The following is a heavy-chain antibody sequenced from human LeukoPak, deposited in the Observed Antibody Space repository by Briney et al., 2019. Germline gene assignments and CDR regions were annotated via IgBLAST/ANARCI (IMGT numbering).Heavy chain of an antibody. CDR2: ISDSGART. D-gene: IGHD6-25*01. CDR3: ASDYFLDY. V-gene: IGHV3-23*01. Sequence: PGGSLRLSCTASGFTLGDYAMAWFRQAPGKGLEWVSTISDSGARTNYADSAKGRFTISRDNSMNTLYLQMNSLRADDTAVYYCASDYFLDYWGQGTLVTVSS. CDR1: GFTLGDYA. J-gene: IGHJ4*02.